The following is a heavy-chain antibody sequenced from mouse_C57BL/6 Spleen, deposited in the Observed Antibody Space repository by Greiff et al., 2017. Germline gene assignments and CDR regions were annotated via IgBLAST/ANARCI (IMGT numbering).Heavy chain of an antibody. CDR3: ARGRGYDPFAY. J-gene: IGHJ3*01. V-gene: IGHV1-42*01. CDR1: GYSFTGYY. D-gene: IGHD2-2*01. Sequence: EVQLVESGPELVKPGASVKISCKASGYSFTGYYMNWVKQSPEKSLEWIGEINPSTGGTTYNQKFKAKATLTVDKSSSTAYMQLKSLTSEDSAVYYCARGRGYDPFAYWGQGTLVTVSA. CDR2: INPSTGGT.